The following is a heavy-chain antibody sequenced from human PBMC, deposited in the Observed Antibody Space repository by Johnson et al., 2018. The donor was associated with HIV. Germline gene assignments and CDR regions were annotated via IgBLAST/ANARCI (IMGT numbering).Heavy chain of an antibody. Sequence: VQLVESGGGVVQPGGSLRLSCADSGCTFSRDDMHGVRQATGKGLEWVSGIGTAGDTYYTGSVTGRFTISRDNSKNTLYLQRNSLRAEDTAVYYCARDDLRDTGAFDIWGQGTMVTFSS. J-gene: IGHJ3*02. D-gene: IGHD2-8*02. CDR2: IGTAGDT. CDR3: ARDDLRDTGAFDI. CDR1: GCTFSRDD. V-gene: IGHV3-13*01.